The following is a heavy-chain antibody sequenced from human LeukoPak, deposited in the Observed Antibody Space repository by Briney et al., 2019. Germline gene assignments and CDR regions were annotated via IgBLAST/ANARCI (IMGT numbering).Heavy chain of an antibody. V-gene: IGHV3-74*01. Sequence: GGSLRLSCAASRFTFSIYWMHWVRQAPGKGLVWVSRIKGDGSHTIYADSVKGRFTISRDNAKNTLYLQMKSLRAEDTAVYYCVRDWDHFDFDSWGLGTLVTVSS. D-gene: IGHD3-9*01. CDR2: IKGDGSHT. J-gene: IGHJ5*01. CDR3: VRDWDHFDFDS. CDR1: RFTFSIYW.